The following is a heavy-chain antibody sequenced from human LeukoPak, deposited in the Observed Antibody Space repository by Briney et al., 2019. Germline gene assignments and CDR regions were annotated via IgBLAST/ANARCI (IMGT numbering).Heavy chain of an antibody. V-gene: IGHV3-11*04. CDR1: GFTLRDYY. CDR3: ARSSSYFTYFDL. Sequence: PGGSLRLSCAASGFTLRDYYMSWIRQAPGKGLEWISYMSSTGNTIYYAESVKGWFTVSRDSANNSMSLQMTSLRAEDSAVYYCARSSSYFTYFDLWGRDTLVTVSS. J-gene: IGHJ2*01. D-gene: IGHD2/OR15-2a*01. CDR2: MSSTGNTI.